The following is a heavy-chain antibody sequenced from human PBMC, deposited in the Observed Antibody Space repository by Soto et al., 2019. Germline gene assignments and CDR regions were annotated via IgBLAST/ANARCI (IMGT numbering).Heavy chain of an antibody. CDR1: GYTFTNFF. J-gene: IGHJ4*02. CDR3: ARDSGNGTNWYEGYFDS. D-gene: IGHD6-13*01. CDR2: INPSGGGR. Sequence: QVQLVQSGAEVKKPGASVKVSCMASGYTFTNFFIYWVRQAPGQGLGWVGIINPSGGGRRYAQIFPGRVTMTRDTSTSTDYMELSSLGSEDTGMFYCARDSGNGTNWYEGYFDSWGQGTLVTVSS. V-gene: IGHV1-46*01.